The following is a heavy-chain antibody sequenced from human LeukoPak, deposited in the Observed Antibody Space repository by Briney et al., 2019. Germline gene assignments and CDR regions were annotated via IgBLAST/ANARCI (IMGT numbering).Heavy chain of an antibody. Sequence: ASVKVSCKASGYTFTGYYMHWVRQAPGQGLEWMGWINPNSGGTNYAQKFQGRVTMTRDTSISTAYMELSRLRSDDTAVYYCARGDNGYCSSTSCYPDYWGQGTLVTVSS. CDR1: GYTFTGYY. CDR2: INPNSGGT. V-gene: IGHV1-2*02. J-gene: IGHJ4*02. D-gene: IGHD2-2*03. CDR3: ARGDNGYCSSTSCYPDY.